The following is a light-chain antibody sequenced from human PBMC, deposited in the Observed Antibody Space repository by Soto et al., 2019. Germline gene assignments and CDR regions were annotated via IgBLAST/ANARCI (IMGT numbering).Light chain of an antibody. J-gene: IGLJ1*01. CDR2: SNN. CDR1: SSNIGSNT. Sequence: QSVLTQPPSASGTPGQRVTISCSGSSSNIGSNTVNWYQQLPGTAPKLLIYSNNQRPSGVPDRFSGSKSGTSASLAISGLQSEDEADYYCAAWDDSLNEGHHVFGTGTKVPVL. CDR3: AAWDDSLNEGHHV. V-gene: IGLV1-44*01.